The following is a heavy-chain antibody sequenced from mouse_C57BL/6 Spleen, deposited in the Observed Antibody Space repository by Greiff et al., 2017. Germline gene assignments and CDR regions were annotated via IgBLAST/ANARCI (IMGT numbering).Heavy chain of an antibody. CDR3: ARGYSSGYVNFDY. D-gene: IGHD3-2*02. Sequence: QVHVKQPGAELVKPGASVKLSCKASGYTFTIYWMQWVKQRPGQGLAWIGEIDPSDSYTNYNQKFKGKATLTVDTSSSTAYMQLSSLTSEDSAVYYCARGYSSGYVNFDYWGQGTTLTVSS. V-gene: IGHV1-50*01. CDR2: IDPSDSYT. CDR1: GYTFTIYW. J-gene: IGHJ2*01.